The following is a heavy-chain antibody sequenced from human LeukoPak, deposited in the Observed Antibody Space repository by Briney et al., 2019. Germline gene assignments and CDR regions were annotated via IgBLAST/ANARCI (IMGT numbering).Heavy chain of an antibody. CDR2: IKQDGSEK. D-gene: IGHD5-12*01. J-gene: IGHJ4*02. CDR1: GFTFSDYC. V-gene: IGHV3-7*03. CDR3: AKLSGYAGGGCDY. Sequence: GGSLRLSCVASGFTFSDYCMSWVRQAPRKGLEWVANIKQDGSEKYYVDSVKGRFTISRDNAKNSLYLQMNSLRAEDTAVYYCAKLSGYAGGGCDYWGQGTLVTVSS.